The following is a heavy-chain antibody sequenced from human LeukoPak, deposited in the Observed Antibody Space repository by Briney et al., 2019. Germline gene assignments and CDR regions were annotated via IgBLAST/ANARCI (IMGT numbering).Heavy chain of an antibody. J-gene: IGHJ4*02. V-gene: IGHV3-11*04. D-gene: IGHD5-24*01. CDR1: GFTFSDYY. CDR3: AKGGDGYNYGSYFDY. CDR2: ITSSGSSI. Sequence: GGSLRLSCAASGFTFSDYYMSWIRQAPGKGLEWVSYITSSGSSINYADSVKGRFTISRDNSKNTLYLQMNSLRAEDTAVYYCAKGGDGYNYGSYFDYWGQGTLVTVSS.